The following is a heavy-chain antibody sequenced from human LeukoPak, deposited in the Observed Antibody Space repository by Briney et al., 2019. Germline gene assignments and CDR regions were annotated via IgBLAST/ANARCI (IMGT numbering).Heavy chain of an antibody. CDR1: GFTFSSYA. Sequence: GGSLRLSCAASGFTFSSYAMHWVRQAPGKGLEWAAVISYDGSNKYYADSVKGRFIISRDNSKNTLYLQMNSLRAEDTAVYYCARLVIPRSFDYWGQGTLVTVSS. D-gene: IGHD2-21*01. J-gene: IGHJ4*02. CDR3: ARLVIPRSFDY. V-gene: IGHV3-30*04. CDR2: ISYDGSNK.